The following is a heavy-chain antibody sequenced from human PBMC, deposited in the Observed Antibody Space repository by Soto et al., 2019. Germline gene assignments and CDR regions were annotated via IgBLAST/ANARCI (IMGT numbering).Heavy chain of an antibody. J-gene: IGHJ6*02. Sequence: GASVKVSCKASVGTFSSYAISWVRQAPGQGLEWMGGIIPIFGTANYAQKFQGRVTITADESTSTAYMELSSLRSEDTAVYYCARCQRRYDFWSGYSHYYYYYYGMDVWGQGTTVTVSS. CDR3: ARCQRRYDFWSGYSHYYYYYYGMDV. CDR2: IIPIFGTA. CDR1: VGTFSSYA. D-gene: IGHD3-3*01. V-gene: IGHV1-69*13.